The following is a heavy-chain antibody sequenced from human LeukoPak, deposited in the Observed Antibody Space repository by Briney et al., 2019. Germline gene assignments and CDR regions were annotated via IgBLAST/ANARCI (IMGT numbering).Heavy chain of an antibody. CDR3: AKGHIDSSWLHFDY. V-gene: IGHV3-23*01. Sequence: GGSLRLSCIASGFTFSTYAMSWVRQAPGKGLEWVSGISGSGENTHYVDSVKGRFAISRDNSKNTLCLQLNSLRAEDTAVYYCAKGHIDSSWLHFDYWGQGTLITVSP. D-gene: IGHD6-13*01. J-gene: IGHJ4*02. CDR2: ISGSGENT. CDR1: GFTFSTYA.